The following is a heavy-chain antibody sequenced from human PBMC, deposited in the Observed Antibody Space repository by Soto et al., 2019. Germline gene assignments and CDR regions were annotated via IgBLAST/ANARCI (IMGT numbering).Heavy chain of an antibody. CDR2: ISWNSGSI. D-gene: IGHD2-15*01. CDR1: GFTFDDYA. CDR3: AKDRKMRWGLRNYYYYGMDV. V-gene: IGHV3-9*01. J-gene: IGHJ6*02. Sequence: GGSLRLSCAASGFTFDDYAMHWVRQAPGKGLEWVSGISWNSGSIGYADSVKGRFTISRDNAKNSLYLQMNSLRAEDTAVYYCAKDRKMRWGLRNYYYYGMDVWSQGTTVTVS.